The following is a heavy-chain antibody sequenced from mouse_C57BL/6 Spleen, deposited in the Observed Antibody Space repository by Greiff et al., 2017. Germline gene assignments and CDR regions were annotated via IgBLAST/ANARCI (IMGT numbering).Heavy chain of an antibody. J-gene: IGHJ4*01. CDR2: INYDGSST. CDR3: ARETTTVVAPYYYAMDY. V-gene: IGHV5-16*01. Sequence: VQLKESEGGLVQPGSSMKLSCTASGFTFSDYYMAWVRQVPEKGLEWVANINYDGSSTYYLDSLKSRFIISRDNAKNILYLQMSSLKSEDTATYYCARETTTVVAPYYYAMDYWGQGTSVTVSS. CDR1: GFTFSDYY. D-gene: IGHD1-1*01.